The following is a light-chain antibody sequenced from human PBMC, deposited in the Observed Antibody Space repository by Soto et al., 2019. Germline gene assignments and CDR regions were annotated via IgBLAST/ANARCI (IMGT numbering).Light chain of an antibody. Sequence: QSALTQPRSVSGSPGQSVTISCTGTNSDVGNYKYVSWYQQHPGKAPQLMIYDVSKRPSGVPDRFSGSKSGNTASLTISGLQAEDEADYYCCSYAGRQRVFGGGTKLTVL. CDR1: NSDVGNYKY. CDR2: DVS. CDR3: CSYAGRQRV. V-gene: IGLV2-11*01. J-gene: IGLJ3*02.